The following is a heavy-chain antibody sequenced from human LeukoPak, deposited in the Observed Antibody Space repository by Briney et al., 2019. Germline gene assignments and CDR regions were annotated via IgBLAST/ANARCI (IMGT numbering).Heavy chain of an antibody. Sequence: GGSLRLSCTASGFFFSNYWMGWVRQTQGKGLEWVANINLDGNGRFYVDSVKGRFTISRDSTTSSLYLQMNNLRAEDTAVYYCARDTGDFQGLDIWGLGTMVTVSS. J-gene: IGHJ3*02. CDR2: INLDGNGR. V-gene: IGHV3-7*01. CDR3: ARDTGDFQGLDI. D-gene: IGHD3-3*01. CDR1: GFFFSNYW.